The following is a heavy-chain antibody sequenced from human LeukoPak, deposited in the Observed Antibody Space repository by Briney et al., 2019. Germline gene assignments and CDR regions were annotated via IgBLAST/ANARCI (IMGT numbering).Heavy chain of an antibody. Sequence: GGSLRLSCAASGFTFSSYGMHWVRQAPGKGLEWVAVISYDGSNKYYADSVKGRFTISRDNSKNTPYLQMNSPRAEDTAVYYCAKATYDSSGFDYWGQGALVTVSS. V-gene: IGHV3-30*18. J-gene: IGHJ4*02. CDR2: ISYDGSNK. CDR3: AKATYDSSGFDY. CDR1: GFTFSSYG. D-gene: IGHD3-22*01.